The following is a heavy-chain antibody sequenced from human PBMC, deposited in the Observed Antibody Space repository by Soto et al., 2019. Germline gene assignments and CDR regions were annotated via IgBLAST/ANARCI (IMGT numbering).Heavy chain of an antibody. CDR2: IYYSGST. D-gene: IGHD6-13*01. V-gene: IGHV4-59*01. Sequence: QVQLQESGPGLVKPSETLSLTCTVSGGSISSYYWSWIRQPPGKGLEWIGYIYYSGSTNYNPSLQSRVTISVDTSKNQFSLKLSSVTAADTAVYYCARGWQGRHYWGQGTLVTVSS. CDR3: ARGWQGRHY. J-gene: IGHJ4*02. CDR1: GGSISSYY.